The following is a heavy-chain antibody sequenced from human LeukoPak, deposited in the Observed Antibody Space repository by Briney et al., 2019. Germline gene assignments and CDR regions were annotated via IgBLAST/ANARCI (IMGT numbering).Heavy chain of an antibody. CDR3: VRGQTSLDNWFDP. Sequence: GGSLRLSCEASGFTFGNYGMNWVRQAPGKGLEWVSYIRPTDGTTHYTDAVEGRFTISRDNVKNSLSLQMTSLRVDDSAIYYCVRGQTSLDNWFDPWGQGTLVIVSS. CDR2: IRPTDGTT. J-gene: IGHJ5*02. CDR1: GFTFGNYG. V-gene: IGHV3-48*01.